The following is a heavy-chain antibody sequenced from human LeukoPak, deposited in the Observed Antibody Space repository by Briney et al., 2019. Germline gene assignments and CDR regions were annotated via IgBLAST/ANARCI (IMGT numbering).Heavy chain of an antibody. CDR1: GGTFSSYA. CDR2: IIPILGIA. CDR3: ASARCSSASCQYYFDY. D-gene: IGHD2-2*01. V-gene: IGHV1-69*04. Sequence: SVKVSCKASGGTFSSYAISWVRQAPGQGLEWMGRIIPILGIANYAQKFQGRVTITADKSTSTAYMELSSLRSEDTAVYYCASARCSSASCQYYFDYWGQGTLVTVSS. J-gene: IGHJ4*02.